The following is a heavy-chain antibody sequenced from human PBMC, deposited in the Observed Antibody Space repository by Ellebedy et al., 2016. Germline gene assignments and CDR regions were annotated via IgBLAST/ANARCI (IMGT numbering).Heavy chain of an antibody. J-gene: IGHJ4*02. D-gene: IGHD3-10*02. CDR2: ISFDGSNK. Sequence: GGSLRLSXAASGFTFSTSALHWVRQAPDKGLEWVASISFDGSNKYYADSVRGRFTLSRDNSKSTLYLQMNSLRAEDTAVYYCARVGHGTMSPTYFDHWGQGTVVTVSS. V-gene: IGHV3-30-3*01. CDR1: GFTFSTSA. CDR3: ARVGHGTMSPTYFDH.